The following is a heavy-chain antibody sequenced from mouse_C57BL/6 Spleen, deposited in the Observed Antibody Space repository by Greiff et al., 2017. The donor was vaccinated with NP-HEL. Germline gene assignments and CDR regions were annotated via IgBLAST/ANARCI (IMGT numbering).Heavy chain of an antibody. Sequence: VQLKQSGAELVRPGASVKLSCTASGFNIKDYYMHWVKQRPEQGLEWIGRIDPEDGGTEYAPKFQGQATMTQDTSSNTAYLQLSSLTSEDTAVYHCTPNYYGGAMDYWGKGTSVTVSS. J-gene: IGHJ4*01. V-gene: IGHV14-1*01. CDR3: TPNYYGGAMDY. D-gene: IGHD1-1*01. CDR2: IDPEDGGT. CDR1: GFNIKDYY.